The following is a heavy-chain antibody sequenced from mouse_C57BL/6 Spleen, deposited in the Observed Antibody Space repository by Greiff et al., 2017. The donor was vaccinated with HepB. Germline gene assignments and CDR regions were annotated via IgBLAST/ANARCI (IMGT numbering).Heavy chain of an antibody. CDR2: INPNNGGT. V-gene: IGHV1-26*01. D-gene: IGHD1-1*01. CDR3: AGPYYH. CDR1: GYTFTDYY. Sequence: VQLQQSGPELVKPGASVKISCKASGYTFTDYYMNWVKQSHGKSLEWIGDINPNNGGTSYNQKFKGKATLTVDKSSSTAYMELRSLTSEDSAVYYCAGPYYHWGQGTTLTVSS. J-gene: IGHJ2*01.